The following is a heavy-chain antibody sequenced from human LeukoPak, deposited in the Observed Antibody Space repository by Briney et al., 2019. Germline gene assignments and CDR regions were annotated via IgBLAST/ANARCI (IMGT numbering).Heavy chain of an antibody. Sequence: PGGSLRLSCAASGFTFSSYAMSWVRQAPGKGLEWVSAISGSGGSTYYADSVKGRFTISRDNSKNTLYLQMNSLRAEDTAVSYCAKDGKWLLLGSYYFDYWGQGTLVTVSS. CDR1: GFTFSSYA. J-gene: IGHJ4*02. CDR3: AKDGKWLLLGSYYFDY. CDR2: ISGSGGST. V-gene: IGHV3-23*01. D-gene: IGHD3-22*01.